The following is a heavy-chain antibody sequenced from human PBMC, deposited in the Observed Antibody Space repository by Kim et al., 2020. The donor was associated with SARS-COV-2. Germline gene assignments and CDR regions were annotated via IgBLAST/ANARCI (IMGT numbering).Heavy chain of an antibody. J-gene: IGHJ4*02. CDR3: ARARNPDYYGSGSPLGY. CDR2: IIPIFGTA. CDR1: GGTFSSYA. D-gene: IGHD3-10*01. Sequence: SVKVSCKASGGTFSSYAISWVRQAPGQGLEWMGGIIPIFGTANYAQKFQGRVTITADESTSTAYMELSSLRSEDTAVYYCARARNPDYYGSGSPLGYWGQGTLVTVSS. V-gene: IGHV1-69*13.